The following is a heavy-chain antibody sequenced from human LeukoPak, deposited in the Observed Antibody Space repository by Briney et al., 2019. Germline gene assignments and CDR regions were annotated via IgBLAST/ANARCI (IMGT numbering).Heavy chain of an antibody. D-gene: IGHD4/OR15-4a*01. CDR2: IIPIFDTA. Sequence: SVKVSCKASGGTFSSFSISWLRQAPGQGLEWMGGIIPIFDTADYAQSFRGRVTITTDESTSTAYMELRSLRSEDTAVYYCARGLSSTMVVTPGAYFDFWGQGTLVTVSS. J-gene: IGHJ4*02. CDR3: ARGLSSTMVVTPGAYFDF. V-gene: IGHV1-69*05. CDR1: GGTFSSFS.